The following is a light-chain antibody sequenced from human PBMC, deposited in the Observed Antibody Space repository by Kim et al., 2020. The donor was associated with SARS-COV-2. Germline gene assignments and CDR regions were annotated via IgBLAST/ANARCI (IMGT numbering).Light chain of an antibody. J-gene: IGLJ2*01. Sequence: ASVKLTCTLSSGNSSYAIEWHQQQQEKGPRYLMKLNSDGSHSKGDGIPDRFSGSSSGAERYLTISSLQYEDEADYYCQTWGTGIVVFGGGTQLTVL. CDR1: SGNSSYA. V-gene: IGLV4-69*01. CDR3: QTWGTGIVV. CDR2: LNSDGSH.